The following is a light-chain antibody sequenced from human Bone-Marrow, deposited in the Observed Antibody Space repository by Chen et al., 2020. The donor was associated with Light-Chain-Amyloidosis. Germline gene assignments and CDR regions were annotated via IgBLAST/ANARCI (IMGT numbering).Light chain of an antibody. V-gene: IGLV3-21*02. CDR1: NIGSTS. CDR3: QVWDRSSDRPV. J-gene: IGLJ3*02. CDR2: DDI. Sequence: SYVLTQPSSVSVAPGQTATIACGGNNIGSTSVHWYQQTPGQAPLLVVYDDIDRPSGIPERLSGFNAGKTATLTSSRVEAGDEADYYCQVWDRSSDRPVFGGGTKLTVL.